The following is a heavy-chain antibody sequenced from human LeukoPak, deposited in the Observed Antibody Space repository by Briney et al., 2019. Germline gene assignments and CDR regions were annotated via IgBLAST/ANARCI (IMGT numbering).Heavy chain of an antibody. V-gene: IGHV4-39*01. CDR2: IYYSGST. D-gene: IGHD5-12*01. CDR3: ARQEEGLRLRGRFDY. Sequence: PSETLSLTCTVSSGSISSSSYYWGWIRQPPGKGLEWIGSIYYSGSTYYNPSLKSRVTISVDTSKNQFSLKLSSVTAADTAVYYCARQEEGLRLRGRFDYWGQGTLVTVSS. J-gene: IGHJ4*02. CDR1: SGSISSSSYY.